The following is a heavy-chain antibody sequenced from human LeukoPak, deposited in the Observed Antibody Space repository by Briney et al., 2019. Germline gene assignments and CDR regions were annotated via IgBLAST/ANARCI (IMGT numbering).Heavy chain of an antibody. CDR2: ILTDGRHE. CDR3: VRDGMAGTPNAFDV. D-gene: IGHD6-19*01. CDR1: GFTFSSHT. J-gene: IGHJ3*01. Sequence: GGSLRLSWAASGFTFSSHTMDSVRQAAGKGLEWVSLILTDGRHENHAESVKGRFTISRDNSKNSVHLQMDSLRPDDTAVYYCVRDGMAGTPNAFDVWGQGAMVTVVS. V-gene: IGHV3-30*04.